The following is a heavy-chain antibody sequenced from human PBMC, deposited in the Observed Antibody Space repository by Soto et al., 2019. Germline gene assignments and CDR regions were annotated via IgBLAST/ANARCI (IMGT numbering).Heavy chain of an antibody. J-gene: IGHJ6*02. CDR2: IKSKTDGGTT. CDR3: TVVVVPAAMLYYYYYGIDV. V-gene: IGHV3-15*07. D-gene: IGHD2-2*01. CDR1: GFTFSNAW. Sequence: GGSLRLSCAASGFTFSNAWMNWVRQAPGKGLEWVGRIKSKTDGGTTDYAAPVKGRFTISRDDSKNTLYLQMNSLKTEDTAVYYCTVVVVPAAMLYYYYYGIDVWGQGTTVTVSS.